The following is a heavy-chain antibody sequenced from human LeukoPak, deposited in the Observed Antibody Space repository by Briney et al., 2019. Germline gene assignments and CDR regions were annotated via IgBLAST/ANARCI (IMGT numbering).Heavy chain of an antibody. CDR2: MNPNSDGT. CDR3: ARDLYSSGWYVDYYYYYMDV. V-gene: IGHV1-2*02. J-gene: IGHJ6*03. CDR1: GYTFTDYY. Sequence: ASVKVSCKASGYTFTDYYIHWVRQAPGQGLEWMGWMNPNSDGTNYAQKFQGRVTMTRDTSISTAYMELRSLRSDDTAVYYCARDLYSSGWYVDYYYYYMDVWGKGTTVTISS. D-gene: IGHD6-19*01.